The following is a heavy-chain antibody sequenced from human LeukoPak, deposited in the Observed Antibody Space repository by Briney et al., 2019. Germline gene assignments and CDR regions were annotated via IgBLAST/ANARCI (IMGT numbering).Heavy chain of an antibody. J-gene: IGHJ4*02. CDR2: TSTDGVMN. D-gene: IGHD6-19*01. CDR1: GFTLCQSI. Sequence: GGSLRLSCAVSGFTLCQSIMHWVRQTPDKGLQWVALTSTDGVMNYNRDSVKGRFSISRDNSKNTLYLQIDSLTTQDTPVYYWAREGHSSGRAAAFDLWGQGTVVTVSS. V-gene: IGHV3-30*03. CDR3: AREGHSSGRAAAFDL.